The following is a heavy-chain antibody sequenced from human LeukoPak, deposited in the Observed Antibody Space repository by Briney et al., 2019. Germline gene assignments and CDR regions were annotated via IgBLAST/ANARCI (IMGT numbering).Heavy chain of an antibody. CDR1: VGSINHRY. J-gene: IGHJ3*02. Sequence: PSETLSLTCTLWVGSINHRYYNWLRQPPGKGLEWMGYIHYSGSTNYNPSLKSRVTISIDTCKKEITLKLSSVTAADTTSYYYGVRLLGIISVIDIRGQGTTVTVSS. CDR2: IHYSGST. D-gene: IGHD4/OR15-4a*01. V-gene: IGHV4-59*08. CDR3: GVRLLGIISVIDI.